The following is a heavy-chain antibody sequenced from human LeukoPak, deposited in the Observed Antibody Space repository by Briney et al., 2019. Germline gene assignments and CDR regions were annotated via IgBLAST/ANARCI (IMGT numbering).Heavy chain of an antibody. CDR3: SAGGYSGFDFGF. J-gene: IGHJ4*02. CDR1: GFTFSNAW. Sequence: PGGSLRLSCAASGFTFSNAWLNWVRQAPGKGLEWVGRIKNKIDGGTTDYAAPVKGRFTISRDDSKNTLYLQMNSLKSEDTAMYYCSAGGYSGFDFGFGGQGTLVTVSS. V-gene: IGHV3-15*01. D-gene: IGHD5-12*01. CDR2: IKNKIDGGTT.